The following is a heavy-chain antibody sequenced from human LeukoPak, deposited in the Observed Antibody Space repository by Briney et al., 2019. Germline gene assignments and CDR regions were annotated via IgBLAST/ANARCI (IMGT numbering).Heavy chain of an antibody. V-gene: IGHV3-30*02. CDR2: IRYDGSNK. J-gene: IGHJ4*02. D-gene: IGHD1-26*01. CDR1: GFTFSSNG. Sequence: PGGSLRFSCVASGFTFSSNGMHWVRQVPGKGLEWVAFIRYDGSNKYYGDSVKGRFTISRDNSKNTLYLQMNSLKVEDTAVYYCAKASSGNVDLDYWGQGTLVTVSS. CDR3: AKASSGNVDLDY.